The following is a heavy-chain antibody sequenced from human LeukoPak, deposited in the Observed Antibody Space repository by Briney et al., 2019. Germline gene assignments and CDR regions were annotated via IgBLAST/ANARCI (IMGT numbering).Heavy chain of an antibody. Sequence: PSQTLSLTCSVSGASISSDSYYWSWIRQPVGKGLEWIGRIYTSGSTNYNPSLKSRVTISVDTSKNQFSLKLNSVTAADTVVYYCASSRYSSSHFDYWGQGTLVTVSS. V-gene: IGHV4-61*02. CDR1: GASISSDSYY. CDR2: IYTSGST. CDR3: ASSRYSSSHFDY. J-gene: IGHJ4*02. D-gene: IGHD6-6*01.